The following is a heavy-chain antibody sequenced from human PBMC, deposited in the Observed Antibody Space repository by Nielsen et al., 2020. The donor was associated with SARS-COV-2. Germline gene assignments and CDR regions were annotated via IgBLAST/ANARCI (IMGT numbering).Heavy chain of an antibody. CDR2: IYYSGST. CDR1: GGSISSGGYY. Sequence: SETLSLTCTVSGGSISSGGYYWSWIRQHPGKGLEWIGYIYYSGSTYYNPSLKSRVTISVDTSKNQFSLKLSSVTAADTAVYYCARGLFDRVLVVLIPGALDIWGQGTVVTVSS. CDR3: ARGLFDRVLVVLIPGALDI. D-gene: IGHD2-15*01. J-gene: IGHJ3*02. V-gene: IGHV4-31*03.